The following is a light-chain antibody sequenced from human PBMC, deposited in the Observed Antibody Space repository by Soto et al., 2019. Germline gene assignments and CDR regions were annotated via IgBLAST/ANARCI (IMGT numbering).Light chain of an antibody. Sequence: QSVLTQPPSTSGTPGQRVTISCSGSSSNIGTNYVNWYQHRPGTATKLLLYRNNQRPSGVPDRFSGSKSGTTASLAISGLRSEDEADYYCATRTNSLSGAVFGGGTQLTVL. CDR2: RNN. V-gene: IGLV1-47*01. J-gene: IGLJ7*01. CDR3: ATRTNSLSGAV. CDR1: SSNIGTNY.